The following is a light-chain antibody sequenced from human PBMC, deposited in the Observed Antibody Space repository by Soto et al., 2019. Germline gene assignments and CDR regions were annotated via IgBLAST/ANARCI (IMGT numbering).Light chain of an antibody. CDR3: AAWDDSLNGYV. Sequence: QSALTQSPSASGTPGQRVTISCSEGSSNIGGNTVNWYQQLPGTAPKLLIYSNNQRPSGVPDRFSGSKSGTSASLAISGLQSEDGADYYCAAWDDSLNGYVFGTGTKVTVL. CDR1: SSNIGGNT. J-gene: IGLJ1*01. V-gene: IGLV1-44*01. CDR2: SNN.